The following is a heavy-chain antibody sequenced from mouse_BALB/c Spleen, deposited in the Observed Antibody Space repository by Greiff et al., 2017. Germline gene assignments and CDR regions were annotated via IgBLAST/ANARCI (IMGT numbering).Heavy chain of an antibody. J-gene: IGHJ3*01. CDR2: ISSGGSYT. D-gene: IGHD4-1*01. V-gene: IGHV5-6*01. Sequence: DVQLVESGGDLVKPGGSLKLSCAASGFTFSSYGMSWVRQTPDKRLEWVATISSGGSYTYYPDSVKGRFTISRDNAKNTLYLQMSSLKSEDTAMYYCARQVPGTWFAYWGQGTLVTVSA. CDR1: GFTFSSYG. CDR3: ARQVPGTWFAY.